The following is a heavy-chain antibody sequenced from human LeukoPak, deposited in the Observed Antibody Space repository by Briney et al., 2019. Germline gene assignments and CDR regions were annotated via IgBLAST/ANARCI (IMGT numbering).Heavy chain of an antibody. V-gene: IGHV4-39*07. CDR1: GGSISSSNYY. Sequence: SETLSLTCSVSGGSISSSNYYWGWIRQPPGKGLEWIGSIYYSGSTNYNPSLKSRVTISVDTSKNQFSLKLSSVTAADTAVYYCARGRYYFDYWGQGTLVTVSS. J-gene: IGHJ4*02. CDR3: ARGRYYFDY. CDR2: IYYSGST.